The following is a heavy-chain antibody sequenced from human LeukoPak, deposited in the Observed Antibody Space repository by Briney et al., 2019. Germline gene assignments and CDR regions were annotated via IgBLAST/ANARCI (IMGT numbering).Heavy chain of an antibody. V-gene: IGHV3-53*01. CDR1: GFTVSSNY. J-gene: IGHJ4*02. D-gene: IGHD3-16*02. Sequence: SGGSLRLSCAASGFTVSSNYMSWVRQAPGKGLEWVSVIYSGGSTYYADSVKGRFTISRDNSKNTLYLQMNSLRDEDTAVYYCAARSGDLPYYLDYWGQGTLVTVSS. CDR2: IYSGGST. CDR3: AARSGDLPYYLDY.